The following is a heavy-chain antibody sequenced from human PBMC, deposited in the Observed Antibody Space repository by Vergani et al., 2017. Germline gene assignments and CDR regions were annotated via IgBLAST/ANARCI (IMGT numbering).Heavy chain of an antibody. CDR3: ARVVGAAYSSGWYDFDY. D-gene: IGHD6-19*01. V-gene: IGHV1-69*01. J-gene: IGHJ4*02. CDR2: IIPIFGTA. CDR1: GGTFSSYA. Sequence: QVQLVQSGAEVKKPGSSVKVSCKASGGTFSSYAISWVRQAPGQGLEWMGGIIPIFGTANYAQKFQGRVTITADESTSTAYMELSSLRSEDTAVYYCARVVGAAYSSGWYDFDYWGQGTMVTVSS.